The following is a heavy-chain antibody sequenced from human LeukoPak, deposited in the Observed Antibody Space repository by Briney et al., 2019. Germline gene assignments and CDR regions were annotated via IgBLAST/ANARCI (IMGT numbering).Heavy chain of an antibody. Sequence: PGGSLRLSCAASALTFNSYAMSWVRQAPGKGLEWVSAISGSGGSTYYADSVKGRFTISRDNSKNTLYLQMNSLRAEDTAVYYCARGRCSGGSCYGRGFDYWGQGTLVTVSS. CDR1: ALTFNSYA. V-gene: IGHV3-23*01. CDR3: ARGRCSGGSCYGRGFDY. J-gene: IGHJ4*02. CDR2: ISGSGGST. D-gene: IGHD2-15*01.